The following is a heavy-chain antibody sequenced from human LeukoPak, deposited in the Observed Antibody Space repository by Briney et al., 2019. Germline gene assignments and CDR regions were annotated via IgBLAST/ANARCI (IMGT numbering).Heavy chain of an antibody. CDR2: ISAYYGNT. CDR3: ARADSRWSNFDY. V-gene: IGHV1-18*01. CDR1: GYTFTSYG. Sequence: GASVKVSCKASGYTFTSYGISWVRQAPGQGLEWMGWISAYYGNTIYAQNLQGRATMTTDTSTSTAYMELRSLRSDDTAVYYCARADSRWSNFDYWGQGTLVTVSS. J-gene: IGHJ4*02. D-gene: IGHD6-13*01.